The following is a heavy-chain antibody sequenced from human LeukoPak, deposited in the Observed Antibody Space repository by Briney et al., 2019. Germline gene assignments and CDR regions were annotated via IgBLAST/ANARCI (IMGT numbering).Heavy chain of an antibody. CDR1: GFTVSSNY. V-gene: IGHV3-53*01. Sequence: GGSLGLSCAASGFTVSSNYMSWVRQAPGKGLEWVSVIYSGGSTYYADSVKGRFTISRDNSKNTLYLQMNSLRAEDTAVYYCARTYYDFWSGYFVWGQGTLVTVSS. CDR2: IYSGGST. J-gene: IGHJ4*02. CDR3: ARTYYDFWSGYFV. D-gene: IGHD3-3*01.